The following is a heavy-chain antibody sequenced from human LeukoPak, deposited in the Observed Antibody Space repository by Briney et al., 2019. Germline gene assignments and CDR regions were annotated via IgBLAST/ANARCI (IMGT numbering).Heavy chain of an antibody. D-gene: IGHD1-1*01. J-gene: IGHJ4*02. CDR1: GFIFSTYA. CDR3: ARLVGWNYDY. Sequence: GRSLRLSCAASGFIFSTYAMHWVRQAPGKGLDWVADISYDGSSRSYADSVRGRFIISRDNSKSTLYVEMNSLRAEDTAVYYCARLVGWNYDYWGQGTLVTVSS. CDR2: ISYDGSSR. V-gene: IGHV3-30-3*01.